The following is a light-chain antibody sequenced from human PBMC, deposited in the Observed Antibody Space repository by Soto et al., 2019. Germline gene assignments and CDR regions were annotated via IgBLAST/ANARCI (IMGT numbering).Light chain of an antibody. CDR2: AAS. CDR1: QGINNY. Sequence: DLQMTQSPSGMFASVGDRVTITCRASQGINNYLAWFQQKPGKVPKCLIYAASSLQSGVPSRFSGSRSGTEFTLTISSLQPEDFATYYCLQHNTYPYTFGQGTKLEIK. J-gene: IGKJ2*01. CDR3: LQHNTYPYT. V-gene: IGKV1-17*03.